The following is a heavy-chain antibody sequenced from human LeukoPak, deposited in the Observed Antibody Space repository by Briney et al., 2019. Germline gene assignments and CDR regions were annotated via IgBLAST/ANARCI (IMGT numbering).Heavy chain of an antibody. J-gene: IGHJ3*02. D-gene: IGHD3-3*01. V-gene: IGHV1-8*01. Sequence: ASVKVSCKASGYTFTSYDINWVRQATGQGLEWMGWMNPNSGNTGYAQKFQGRVTMTRNTSISTAYMELSSLRSEDTAVYYCARGKGETYYDFWSGRSRGVDSWGQGTMVTVSS. CDR3: ARGKGETYYDFWSGRSRGVDS. CDR1: GYTFTSYD. CDR2: MNPNSGNT.